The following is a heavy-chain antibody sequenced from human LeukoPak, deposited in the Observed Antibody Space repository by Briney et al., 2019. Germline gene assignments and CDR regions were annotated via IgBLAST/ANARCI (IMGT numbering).Heavy chain of an antibody. CDR1: GFTFSIYA. CDR2: ITAGGTTT. J-gene: IGHJ4*02. CDR3: ARGGGYSYGPFDY. D-gene: IGHD5-18*01. V-gene: IGHV3-23*01. Sequence: GGSLRLSCAASGFTFSIYAMSWVRQSPGKGLEWVSSITAGGTTTYYEDSVKGRFTISRDNAKNTLYLQMNSLRAEDTAVYYCARGGGYSYGPFDYWGQGTLVTVSS.